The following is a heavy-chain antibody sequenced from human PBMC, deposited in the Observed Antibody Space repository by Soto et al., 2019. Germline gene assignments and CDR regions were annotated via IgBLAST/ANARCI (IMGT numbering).Heavy chain of an antibody. CDR2: IYYSGST. Sequence: PSETLSLTCTVSGGSISSYYWSWIRQPPGKGLEWIGYIYYSGSTNYNPSLKSRVTISVDTSKNQFSLRLSSVTAADTAVYYCARDIDSSSGIDGPRRFDYGGQGTLVTVSS. CDR1: GGSISSYY. V-gene: IGHV4-59*01. D-gene: IGHD6-13*01. J-gene: IGHJ4*02. CDR3: ARDIDSSSGIDGPRRFDY.